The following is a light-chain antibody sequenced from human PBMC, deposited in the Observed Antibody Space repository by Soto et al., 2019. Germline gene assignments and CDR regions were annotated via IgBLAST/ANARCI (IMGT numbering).Light chain of an antibody. CDR2: DVA. CDR3: CSYAGGYNYL. Sequence: QSVLTHPRSVSWSPGHAVTISCTGTGNDVGAYNYVSWYQQHPGRPPKLMIYDVARWPSGVPDRFSGSKSGNTASLTISGLQAEDEADYFCCSYAGGYNYLFGTGTKVTVL. CDR1: GNDVGAYNY. J-gene: IGLJ1*01. V-gene: IGLV2-11*01.